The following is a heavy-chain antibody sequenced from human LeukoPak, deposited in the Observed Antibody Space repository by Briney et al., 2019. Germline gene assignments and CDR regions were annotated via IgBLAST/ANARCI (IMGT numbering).Heavy chain of an antibody. CDR2: IYSADSDA. CDR1: GYSFITYW. J-gene: IGHJ4*02. Sequence: GESLRISCKGSGYSFITYWIGWVRQMPGKGLEWMGIIYSADSDARYSPSFQGQVTISADKSISTAYLQWSSLKASDTAMYYCARQQCSGNNCYFDYWGQGTLVTVSS. CDR3: ARQQCSGNNCYFDY. D-gene: IGHD2-15*01. V-gene: IGHV5-51*01.